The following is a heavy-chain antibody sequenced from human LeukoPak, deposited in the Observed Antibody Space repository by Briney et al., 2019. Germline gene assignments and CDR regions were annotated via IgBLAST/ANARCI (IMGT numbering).Heavy chain of an antibody. CDR2: ISSSSSTI. V-gene: IGHV3-48*04. CDR3: ARMWGSSWSYFDY. Sequence: PGGSLRLSCAASGFTFSSYSMNWVRQAPGKGLEWVSYISSSSSTIYYADSVKGRFTISGDNAKNSLYLQMNSLRAEDTAVYFCARMWGSSWSYFDYWGQGTLVTVSS. CDR1: GFTFSSYS. J-gene: IGHJ4*02. D-gene: IGHD6-13*01.